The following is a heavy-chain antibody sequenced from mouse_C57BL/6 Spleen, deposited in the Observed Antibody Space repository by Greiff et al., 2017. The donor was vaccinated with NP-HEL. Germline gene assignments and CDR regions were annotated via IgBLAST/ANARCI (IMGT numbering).Heavy chain of an antibody. Sequence: EVKLMESGEGLVKPGGSLKLSCAASGFTFSSYAMSWVRQTPEKRLEWVAYISSGGDYIYYADTVKGRFTISRDNARNTLYLQMSSLKSEDTAMYYCTRDRSNLFYAMDYWGQGTSVTVSS. D-gene: IGHD2-5*01. J-gene: IGHJ4*01. CDR1: GFTFSSYA. CDR2: ISSGGDYI. V-gene: IGHV5-9-1*02. CDR3: TRDRSNLFYAMDY.